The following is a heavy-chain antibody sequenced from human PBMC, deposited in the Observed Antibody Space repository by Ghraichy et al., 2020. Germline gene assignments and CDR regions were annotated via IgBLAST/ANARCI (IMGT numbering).Heavy chain of an antibody. CDR2: IKREIDGGTT. D-gene: IGHD1-1*01. CDR1: GFTFSISW. J-gene: IGHJ4*02. CDR3: SVGLGRTDLDN. V-gene: IGHV3-15*01. Sequence: ESLNISCAASGFTFSISWMSWVRQAPGKGLEWVALIKREIDGGTTDYVASVEGRFTISRDDSKNTLYLQMNSLKIEDTAVYYCSVGLGRTDLDNWGQGTLVTVSS.